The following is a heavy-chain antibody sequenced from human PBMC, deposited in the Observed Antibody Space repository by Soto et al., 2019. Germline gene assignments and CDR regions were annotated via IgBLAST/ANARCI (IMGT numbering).Heavy chain of an antibody. Sequence: ASVKVSCNASGYTFTGYYMHWVRPAPGQGLEWMGWINPNSGGTNYAQKFQGRVTMTRGTSISTAYMELSRLRSDDTAVYYCPSPSALQYYDFWSGPNPLRDYYCGRDVWGQGTTVTVSS. D-gene: IGHD3-3*01. J-gene: IGHJ6*02. CDR1: GYTFTGYY. V-gene: IGHV1-2*02. CDR2: INPNSGGT. CDR3: PSPSALQYYDFWSGPNPLRDYYCGRDV.